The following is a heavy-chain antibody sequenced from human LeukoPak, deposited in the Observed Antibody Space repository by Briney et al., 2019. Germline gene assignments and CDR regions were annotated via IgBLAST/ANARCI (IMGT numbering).Heavy chain of an antibody. D-gene: IGHD6-13*01. Sequence: GGSLRLSCAASGLPFSSYEMNGVRQAPGKGLEGGSYISSSGSTIYYADSVKGRFTISRDNAKNSLYLQMNSLRAEDTAVYYCATEGIAADGVRTIFDYWGQGTMVTVSS. CDR2: ISSSGSTI. J-gene: IGHJ4*02. V-gene: IGHV3-48*03. CDR3: ATEGIAADGVRTIFDY. CDR1: GLPFSSYE.